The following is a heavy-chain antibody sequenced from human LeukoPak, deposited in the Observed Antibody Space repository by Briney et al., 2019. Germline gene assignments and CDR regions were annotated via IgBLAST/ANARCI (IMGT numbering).Heavy chain of an antibody. J-gene: IGHJ3*02. V-gene: IGHV4-34*01. CDR2: IYHSGST. CDR1: GGSFSGYY. Sequence: SETLSLTCAVYGGSFSGYYWSWIRQPPGKGLEWIGSIYHSGSTYYNPSLKSRVTISVDTSKNQFSLKLSSVTAADTAVYYCARPGGGGYDFWSGYRDAFDIWGQGTMVTVSS. CDR3: ARPGGGGYDFWSGYRDAFDI. D-gene: IGHD3-3*01.